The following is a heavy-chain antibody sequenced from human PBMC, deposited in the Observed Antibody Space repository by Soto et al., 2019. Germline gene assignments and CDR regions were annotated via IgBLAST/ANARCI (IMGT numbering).Heavy chain of an antibody. CDR3: ARDPSQDCSGGSCYYFDY. D-gene: IGHD2-15*01. Sequence: GGSLRLSCAASGFTFSSYGMHWVRQAPGKGLEWVAVIWYDGSNKYYADSVKGRFTISRDNSKNTLYLQMNSLRAEDTAVYYCARDPSQDCSGGSCYYFDYWGQGTLVTVSS. CDR2: IWYDGSNK. J-gene: IGHJ4*02. CDR1: GFTFSSYG. V-gene: IGHV3-33*01.